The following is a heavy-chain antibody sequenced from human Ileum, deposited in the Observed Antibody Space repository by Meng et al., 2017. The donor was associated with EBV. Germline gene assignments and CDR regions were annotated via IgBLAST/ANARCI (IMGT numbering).Heavy chain of an antibody. CDR2: IYHSGST. V-gene: IGHV4-4*03. CDR1: GGSISSRGW. Sequence: QVEPRACGPGVGQSPGSLSLTCAVHGGSISSRGWWSCGREPPGKGLEWIGEIYHSGSTNYNPFLKSRVTISVYNSTNQFSLNLSSVTAADTAVYYCARVGQWLPIDYWGQGTLVTVSS. D-gene: IGHD6-19*01. J-gene: IGHJ4*02. CDR3: ARVGQWLPIDY.